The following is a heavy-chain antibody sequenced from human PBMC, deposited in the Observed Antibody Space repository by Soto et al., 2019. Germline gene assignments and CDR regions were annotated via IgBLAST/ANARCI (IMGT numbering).Heavy chain of an antibody. CDR1: GGSVSSGSYY. Sequence: SATLSLTCTVSGGSVSSGSYYWSWIRQPPGKGLEWIGYIYYSGSTNYNPSLKSRVTISVDTSRTQFSLKLSSVTAADTAVYYCAREEAPKWFNRAYYGMAGRGQGTTVNVS. D-gene: IGHD2-8*01. CDR2: IYYSGST. V-gene: IGHV4-61*01. CDR3: AREEAPKWFNRAYYGMAG. J-gene: IGHJ6*02.